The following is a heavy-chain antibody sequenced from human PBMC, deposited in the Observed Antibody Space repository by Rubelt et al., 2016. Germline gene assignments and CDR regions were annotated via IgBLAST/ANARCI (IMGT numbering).Heavy chain of an antibody. CDR1: GGSFSGYY. J-gene: IGHJ4*02. Sequence: QVQLQQWGAGLLKPSETLSLTCAVYGGSFSGYYWSWIRQPPGKGLEWIGEINHSGSTNYNPSLKSRHTISVDTSKNQFSLKLSSVTAADTAVYYCARGRFLGWLPPDYWGQGTLVTVSS. D-gene: IGHD3-3*01. CDR3: ARGRFLGWLPPDY. V-gene: IGHV4-34*01. CDR2: INHSGST.